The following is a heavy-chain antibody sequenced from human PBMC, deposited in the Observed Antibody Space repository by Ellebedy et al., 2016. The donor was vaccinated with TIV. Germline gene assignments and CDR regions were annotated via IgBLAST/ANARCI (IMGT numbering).Heavy chain of an antibody. D-gene: IGHD3-16*01. V-gene: IGHV1-46*01. Sequence: AASVKVSCKTSGYIFTSFYMHWVRQAPGQGLEWMGIINPSGGYTNFAQKFQGRVTMTYGTSTTTFHMELSSLTSEDTAVYYCARDGFLGSYAGNWFDPWGQGTLVTVSS. CDR3: ARDGFLGSYAGNWFDP. J-gene: IGHJ5*02. CDR1: GYIFTSFY. CDR2: INPSGGYT.